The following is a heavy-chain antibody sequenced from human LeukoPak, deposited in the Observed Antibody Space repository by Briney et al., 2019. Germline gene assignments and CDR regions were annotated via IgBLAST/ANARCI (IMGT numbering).Heavy chain of an antibody. J-gene: IGHJ4*02. CDR3: ARVSSGSYDY. CDR2: ISSSSSYI. Sequence: GGSLRLSCAASGFTFSSFIMNWVRQAPGKGLEWVSSISSSSSYIYYADSLKGRFTISRDNAKNSLYLQMNSLRAEDTAVYYRARVSSGSYDYWDQGTLVTVSS. CDR1: GFTFSSFI. V-gene: IGHV3-21*01. D-gene: IGHD1-26*01.